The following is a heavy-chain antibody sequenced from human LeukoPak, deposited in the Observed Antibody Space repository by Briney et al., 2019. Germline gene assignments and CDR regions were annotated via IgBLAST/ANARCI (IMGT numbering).Heavy chain of an antibody. J-gene: IGHJ4*02. CDR3: ARDGSGNSNYFDF. CDR2: IYYSGST. Sequence: PSETLSLTCTVSGGSISSSSYYWGWIRQPPGKGLEWIGSIYYSGSTYYNPSPKSRVTISVDTSKIQFSLKLSSVTAADTAVYYCARDGSGNSNYFDFWGQGTLVTVSS. D-gene: IGHD3-10*01. CDR1: GGSISSSSYY. V-gene: IGHV4-39*07.